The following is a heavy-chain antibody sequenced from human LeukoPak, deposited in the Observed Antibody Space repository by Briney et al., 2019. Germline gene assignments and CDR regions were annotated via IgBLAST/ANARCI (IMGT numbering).Heavy chain of an antibody. CDR2: ISSSSSYI. V-gene: IGHV3-21*01. CDR3: ATYYYDSSGGGY. J-gene: IGHJ4*02. Sequence: GGSLRLSCAASGFTFSSYSMNWVRQAPGKGLEWVSSISSSSSYIYYADSVKGRFTISRDNAMNSLYLQMNSLRAEDTAVYYCATYYYDSSGGGYWGQGTLVTVSS. D-gene: IGHD3-22*01. CDR1: GFTFSSYS.